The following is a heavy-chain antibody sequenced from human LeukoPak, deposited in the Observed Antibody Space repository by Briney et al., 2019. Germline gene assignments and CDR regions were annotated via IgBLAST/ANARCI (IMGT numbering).Heavy chain of an antibody. V-gene: IGHV4-34*01. Sequence: SETLSLPCAVYGGSFSGYYWSWIRQPPGKGLEWIGEINHTGSTNYHPSLKSVVTISADTSNNRFFRKQTSVTAAYTAVYYCARGKNDDYDYAWGSYRRRGVWFDPWGQGTLVTVSS. J-gene: IGHJ5*02. D-gene: IGHD3-16*02. CDR2: INHTGST. CDR1: GGSFSGYY. CDR3: ARGKNDDYDYAWGSYRRRGVWFDP.